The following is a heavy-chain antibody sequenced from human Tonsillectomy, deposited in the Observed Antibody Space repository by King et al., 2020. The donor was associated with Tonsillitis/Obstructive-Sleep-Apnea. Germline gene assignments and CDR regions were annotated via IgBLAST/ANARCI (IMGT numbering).Heavy chain of an antibody. CDR1: GFTFSSYS. J-gene: IGHJ4*02. Sequence: VQLVESGGGLVQPGGSLRLSCSASGFTFSSYSMHWVRQAPGKGLEYVSAISSNGGSTYYAASVKGRFTISRDNSKNTLYLQMSSLRAEDTAVYYCVRVTGTRFDYWGQGTLVTVSS. D-gene: IGHD1-20*01. CDR3: VRVTGTRFDY. V-gene: IGHV3-64D*06. CDR2: ISSNGGST.